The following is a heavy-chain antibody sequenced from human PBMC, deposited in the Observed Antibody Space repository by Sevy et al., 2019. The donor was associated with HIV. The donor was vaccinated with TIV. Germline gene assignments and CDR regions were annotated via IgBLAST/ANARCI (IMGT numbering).Heavy chain of an antibody. Sequence: GVSLRLSCATSGFTFGTHAMSWVRQAPGKGLEWVSGISGSGGSTYYADSVKGRFTISRDKSKKTLYLQVNSLRAEDTAVYYCAKGVYDFWSGRSDIFDIWGQGTMVTVSS. CDR3: AKGVYDFWSGRSDIFDI. D-gene: IGHD3-3*01. CDR1: GFTFGTHA. V-gene: IGHV3-23*01. CDR2: ISGSGGST. J-gene: IGHJ3*02.